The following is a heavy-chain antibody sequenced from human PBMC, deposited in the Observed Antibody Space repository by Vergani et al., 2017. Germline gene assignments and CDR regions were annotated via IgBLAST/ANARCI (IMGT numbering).Heavy chain of an antibody. J-gene: IGHJ6*02. CDR1: GGSFSGYY. CDR3: AREGVDIVATIPYTEYYYYGMDV. V-gene: IGHV4-34*01. CDR2: INHSGST. Sequence: QVQLQQWGAGLLKPSETLSLTCAVYGGSFSGYYWSWIRQPPGKGLEWIGEINHSGSTNYNPSLKSRVTISVDTSKNQFSLKLSSVTAADTAVYYCAREGVDIVATIPYTEYYYYGMDVWGQGTTVTVSS. D-gene: IGHD5-12*01.